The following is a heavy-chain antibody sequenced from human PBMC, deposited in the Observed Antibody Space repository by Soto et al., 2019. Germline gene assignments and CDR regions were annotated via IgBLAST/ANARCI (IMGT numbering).Heavy chain of an antibody. D-gene: IGHD1-26*01. CDR2: IHYSGNT. Sequence: SETLSLTCTVSGDYVSRGSHYWSWVRQPPGKGLEWIGFIHYSGNTNYNPSLKSRVTIALDTSKNQLSLKLSSVTAADTAVYYCARYSGTYYVYWGQGTLVTVSS. CDR1: GDYVSRGSHY. CDR3: ARYSGTYYVY. V-gene: IGHV4-61*01. J-gene: IGHJ4*02.